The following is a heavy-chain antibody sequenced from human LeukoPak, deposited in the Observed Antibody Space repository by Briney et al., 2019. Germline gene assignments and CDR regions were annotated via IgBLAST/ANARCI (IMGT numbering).Heavy chain of an antibody. J-gene: IGHJ6*03. D-gene: IGHD3-22*01. CDR3: AREAYDSSGYYSPCYYYYYMDV. CDR1: GYTFTSYG. CDR2: ISAYNGNT. V-gene: IGHV1-18*01. Sequence: PRASVKVSCKASGYTFTSYGISWVRQAPGQGLEWMGWISAYNGNTNYAQKLQGRVTMTTDTSTSTAYMELRSLRSDDTAVYYCAREAYDSSGYYSPCYYYYYMDVWGKGTTVTVSS.